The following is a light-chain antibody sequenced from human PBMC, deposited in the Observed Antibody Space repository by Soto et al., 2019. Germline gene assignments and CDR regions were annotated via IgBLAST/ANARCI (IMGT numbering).Light chain of an antibody. CDR3: SSYRSSSTYV. CDR2: EVT. V-gene: IGLV2-14*01. CDR1: SSDVGSYNY. Sequence: QSARTQPASVSGSPGQSITISCTGTSSDVGSYNYVSWHQQHPGQAPKLMIYEVTHRASGIPDRFSASKSGNTASLTISGLQAGDEADYYCSSYRSSSTYVFGTGTKLTVL. J-gene: IGLJ1*01.